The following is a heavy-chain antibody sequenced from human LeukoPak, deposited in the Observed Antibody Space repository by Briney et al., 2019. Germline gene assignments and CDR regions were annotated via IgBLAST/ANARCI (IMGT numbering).Heavy chain of an antibody. J-gene: IGHJ3*02. D-gene: IGHD2-2*01. CDR1: VGTFRNYA. Sequence: ASVKVSCMASVGTFRNYAISWVRQAPGQGLEWMGGIIPMFDTADYAQSFQGTLTITADESTSTAYMELSSLRAEDTAVYYCARVISYQLLSRWHAFDIWGQGTMVTVSS. V-gene: IGHV1-69*13. CDR2: IIPMFDTA. CDR3: ARVISYQLLSRWHAFDI.